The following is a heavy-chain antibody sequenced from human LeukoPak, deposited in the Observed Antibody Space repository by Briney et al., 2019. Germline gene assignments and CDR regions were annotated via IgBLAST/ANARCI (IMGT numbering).Heavy chain of an antibody. Sequence: GGSLRLSCAASGFTFSSYGMHWVRQAPGKGLEWVAVIWYDGSNKYYADSVKGRFTISRDNSKNTLYLQMNSLRAEDTAVYYCARRECSSTSCQGYYYGMDVWGQGTTVTVSS. CDR2: IWYDGSNK. J-gene: IGHJ6*02. CDR3: ARRECSSTSCQGYYYGMDV. V-gene: IGHV3-33*08. CDR1: GFTFSSYG. D-gene: IGHD2-2*01.